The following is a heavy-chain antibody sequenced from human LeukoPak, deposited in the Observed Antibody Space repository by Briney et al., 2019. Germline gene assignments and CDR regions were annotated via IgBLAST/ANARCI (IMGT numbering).Heavy chain of an antibody. D-gene: IGHD3-22*01. V-gene: IGHV3-48*03. Sequence: GGSLRLSCAASGFTFSSFDMNWVRQAPGKGLDGRSYISNSGSTIYYAASLKSRFTVSIDNAKNSLYLQMNSLRAEDTAVYYCARDRYYDSFGYYTGDPWGQGTLVTVSS. J-gene: IGHJ5*02. CDR1: GFTFSSFD. CDR2: ISNSGSTI. CDR3: ARDRYYDSFGYYTGDP.